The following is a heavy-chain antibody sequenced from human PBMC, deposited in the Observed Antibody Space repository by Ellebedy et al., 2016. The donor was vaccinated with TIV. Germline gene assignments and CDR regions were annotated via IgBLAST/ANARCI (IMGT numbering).Heavy chain of an antibody. CDR2: ISYDGSNK. CDR1: GFTFSSYA. J-gene: IGHJ5*02. D-gene: IGHD3-10*01. V-gene: IGHV3-30-3*01. Sequence: GESLKISCAASGFTFSSYAIHWARQAPGKGLEWVAVISYDGSNKYYADSVKGRFTISRDNSKNTLYLQMNSLRAEDTAVYYCAREKGVTMVRGAPYNWFDPWGQGTLVTVSS. CDR3: AREKGVTMVRGAPYNWFDP.